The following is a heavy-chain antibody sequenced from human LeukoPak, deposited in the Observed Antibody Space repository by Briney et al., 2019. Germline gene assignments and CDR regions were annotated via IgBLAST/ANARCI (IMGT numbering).Heavy chain of an antibody. CDR3: ARAVGHGAGRPRMDV. CDR1: GFTFSTHS. V-gene: IGHV3-48*01. D-gene: IGHD3-10*01. J-gene: IGHJ6*04. Sequence: GGSLRLSCAVSGFTFSTHSMNWVRQAPGKGLEWVSYIISSSNTIYYADSVQGRFTISRDNAKTSLYLQMNSLRAEDTAVYYCARAVGHGAGRPRMDVWGKGTTVTVSS. CDR2: IISSSNTI.